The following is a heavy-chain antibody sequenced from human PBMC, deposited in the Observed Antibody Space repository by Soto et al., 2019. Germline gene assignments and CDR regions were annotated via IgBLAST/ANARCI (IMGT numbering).Heavy chain of an antibody. CDR1: GYTFTGYY. Sequence: GASVKVSCKASGYTFTGYYMHWGRQAPGQGLEWMGWINPNSGGTNYAQKFRGWVTMTRDTSISTAYMELSRLRSDDTAVYYCARSIAVAGHLFDYWGQGTLVTSPQ. J-gene: IGHJ4*02. CDR3: ARSIAVAGHLFDY. CDR2: INPNSGGT. D-gene: IGHD6-19*01. V-gene: IGHV1-2*04.